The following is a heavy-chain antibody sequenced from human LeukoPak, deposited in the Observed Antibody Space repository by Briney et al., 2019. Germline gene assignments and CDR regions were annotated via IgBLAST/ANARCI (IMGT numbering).Heavy chain of an antibody. D-gene: IGHD6-13*01. J-gene: IGHJ4*02. V-gene: IGHV4-34*01. Sequence: PSETLSLTCAVYGGSFSGYYWSWIRQPPGKGLEWIGEINHSGSTNYNPSLKSRVTISVDTSKNQFSLKLSSVTAADTAVYYCASSLPAAGVTPLDYWGQGTLVTVS. CDR3: ASSLPAAGVTPLDY. CDR2: INHSGST. CDR1: GGSFSGYY.